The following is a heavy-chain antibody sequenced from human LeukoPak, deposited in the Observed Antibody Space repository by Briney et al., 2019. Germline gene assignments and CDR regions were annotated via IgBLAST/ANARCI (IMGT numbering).Heavy chain of an antibody. CDR3: AKDYYDSSGYYYKYFDY. V-gene: IGHV3-30*02. J-gene: IGHJ4*02. CDR2: IRYDGSNK. D-gene: IGHD3-22*01. Sequence: GGSLRLSCAASGFTFSSYGMHWVRQAPGKGLEWVAFIRYDGSNKYYADSVKGRLTISRDNSKNTLYLQMSSLRAEDTAVYYCAKDYYDSSGYYYKYFDYWGQGTLVTVSS. CDR1: GFTFSSYG.